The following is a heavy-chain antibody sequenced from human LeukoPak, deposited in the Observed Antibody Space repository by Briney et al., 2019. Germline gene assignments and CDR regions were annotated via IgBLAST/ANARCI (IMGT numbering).Heavy chain of an antibody. V-gene: IGHV4-4*02. Sequence: PSETLSLTCAVSGGSISSSNWWSWVRQPPGKGLEWIGEIYHSGSTNYNPSLKSRVTTSVDKSKNQFSLKLSSVTAADTAVYYCARDSPTGQNYGDYVYFDYWGQGTLVTVSS. J-gene: IGHJ4*02. CDR1: GGSISSSNW. CDR3: ARDSPTGQNYGDYVYFDY. CDR2: IYHSGST. D-gene: IGHD4-17*01.